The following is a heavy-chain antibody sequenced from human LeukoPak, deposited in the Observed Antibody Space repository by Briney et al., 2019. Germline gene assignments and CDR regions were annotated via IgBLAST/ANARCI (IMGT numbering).Heavy chain of an antibody. Sequence: GGSLRLSCAASGFTFSSYTMNWVRQAPGKGLEWVSSIISSSSFIYYADSVKGRFTISRDNTKNSLYLQMNSLRAEDTAVYYCARDVEASTSCLDYWGQGTLVTVSS. CDR1: GFTFSSYT. D-gene: IGHD2-2*01. CDR2: IISSSSFI. CDR3: ARDVEASTSCLDY. V-gene: IGHV3-21*03. J-gene: IGHJ4*02.